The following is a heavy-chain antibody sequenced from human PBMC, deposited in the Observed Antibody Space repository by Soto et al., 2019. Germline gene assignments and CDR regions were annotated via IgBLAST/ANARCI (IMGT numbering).Heavy chain of an antibody. CDR1: GYTFSLYG. CDR2: INAHNGDT. J-gene: IGHJ4*02. CDR3: ARAPGGSSSFVDY. V-gene: IGHV1-18*01. D-gene: IGHD6-6*01. Sequence: ASVKVSCKASGYTFSLYGISWVRRAPGQGLEWMGWINAHNGDTNYAQSLQGRVTMTTDTSTSTAYMELSSLRSEDTAVYYCARAPGGSSSFVDYWGQGTLVTVSS.